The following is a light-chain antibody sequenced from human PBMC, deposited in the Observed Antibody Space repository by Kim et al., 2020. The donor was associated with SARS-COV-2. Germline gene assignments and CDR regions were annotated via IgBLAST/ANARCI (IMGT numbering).Light chain of an antibody. CDR2: EDN. Sequence: GKPVTSASTRSRRSIASHYVQWYQQRPGSSPTTVIYEDNQRPSGVPDRFSGSIDSSSNSASLTISGLKTEDEADYYCHSYDSSNYVFGTGTKVTVL. CDR1: RRSIASHY. J-gene: IGLJ1*01. V-gene: IGLV6-57*01. CDR3: HSYDSSNYV.